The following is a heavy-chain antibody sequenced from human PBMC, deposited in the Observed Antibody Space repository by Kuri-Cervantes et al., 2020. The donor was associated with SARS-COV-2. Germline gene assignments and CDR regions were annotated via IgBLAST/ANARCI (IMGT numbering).Heavy chain of an antibody. Sequence: ASVKVSCKVSGYTLTELSMHWVRQAPGKGLEWMGGFDPEDGEAIYAQKFQGRVTMTEDTSTDTAYMELSSLRAEDTALYYCAKDLGFFASGTSFDYWGQGTLVTVSS. CDR3: AKDLGFFASGTSFDY. V-gene: IGHV1-24*01. CDR2: FDPEDGEA. CDR1: GYTLTELS. J-gene: IGHJ4*02. D-gene: IGHD3-10*01.